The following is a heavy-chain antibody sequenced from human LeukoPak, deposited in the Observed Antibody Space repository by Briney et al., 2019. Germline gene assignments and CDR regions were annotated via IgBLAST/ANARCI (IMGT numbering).Heavy chain of an antibody. V-gene: IGHV3-21*01. CDR1: GFMLSSYG. J-gene: IGHJ4*02. Sequence: GGSLRLSCAGSGFMLSSYGMHWVRQAPGKGLEWVSSISSSSSYIYYADSVKGRFTISRDNAKNSLYLQMNSLRAEDTAVYYCAREYYYDSSGYDYWGQGTLVTVSS. D-gene: IGHD3-22*01. CDR3: AREYYYDSSGYDY. CDR2: ISSSSSYI.